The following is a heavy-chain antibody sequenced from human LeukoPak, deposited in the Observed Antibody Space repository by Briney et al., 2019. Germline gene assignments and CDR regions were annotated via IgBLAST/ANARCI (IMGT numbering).Heavy chain of an antibody. D-gene: IGHD6-6*01. V-gene: IGHV3-23*01. CDR1: GFTFGSYA. Sequence: PGGSLRLSCATSGFTFGSYAMNWVRQAPGKGLEWVSGISYSGASTYYGDSVKGRFTISRDNAENTLYLRMNSLRAEDTAVYYCARSISSSSSFDYWGQGTLVTVSS. CDR3: ARSISSSSSFDY. J-gene: IGHJ4*02. CDR2: ISYSGAST.